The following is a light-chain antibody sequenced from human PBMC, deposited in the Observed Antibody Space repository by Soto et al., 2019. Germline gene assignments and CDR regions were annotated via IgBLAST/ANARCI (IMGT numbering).Light chain of an antibody. J-gene: IGKJ1*01. Sequence: EIVMTQSPATLSVSPGERATLSCRASQSVSSNLAWYQQKTGQAPRLLIYGASTRATGIPARFSGSVSGTEFTLTISSLQSEDFAVYYCQQYNNWPWTFGQGTKVDIK. CDR2: GAS. CDR1: QSVSSN. V-gene: IGKV3-15*01. CDR3: QQYNNWPWT.